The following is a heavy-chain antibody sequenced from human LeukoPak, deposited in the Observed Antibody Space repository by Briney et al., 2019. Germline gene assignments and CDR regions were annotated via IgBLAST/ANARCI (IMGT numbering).Heavy chain of an antibody. CDR1: GYSFTSYW. CDR2: IYPGDSDT. V-gene: IGHV5-51*01. J-gene: IGHJ5*02. CDR3: ARTRYCSSTSCYSSWFDP. Sequence: GESLKISCKGSGYSFTSYWIGWVRQMPGKGLEWMGIIYPGDSDTRYSPFFQGQVTISADKSISTAYLQWSSLKASDTAMYYCARTRYCSSTSCYSSWFDPWGQGTLVTVSS. D-gene: IGHD2-2*01.